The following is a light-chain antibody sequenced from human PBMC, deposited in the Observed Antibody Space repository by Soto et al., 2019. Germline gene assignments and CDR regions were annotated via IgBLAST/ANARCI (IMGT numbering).Light chain of an antibody. CDR2: EVN. Sequence: QSALTQPPSASGSPGQSVTISCTGTSSDVGGYNFVSWYQQHPGKAPKLMIEVNKRPSGVPDRFSGSKSGNTASLTVSGLQAEDEADYYCSSYAGTNVVFGGGTQLTVL. CDR1: SSDVGGYNF. V-gene: IGLV2-8*01. J-gene: IGLJ2*01. CDR3: SSYAGTNVV.